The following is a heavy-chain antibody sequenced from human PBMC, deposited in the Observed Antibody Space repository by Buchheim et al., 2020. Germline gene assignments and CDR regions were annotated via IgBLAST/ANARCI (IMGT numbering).Heavy chain of an antibody. CDR1: GFTFSSYG. D-gene: IGHD6-13*01. CDR3: AKDRAAGSRGYYYGMDV. Sequence: QVQLVESGGGVVQPGRSLRLSCAASGFTFSSYGMHWVRQAPGKGLEWVAVISYDGSNKYYADSVKGRFTISRDHSKNTLYLQMNSLRAEDTAVYYCAKDRAAGSRGYYYGMDVWGQGTT. J-gene: IGHJ6*02. CDR2: ISYDGSNK. V-gene: IGHV3-30*18.